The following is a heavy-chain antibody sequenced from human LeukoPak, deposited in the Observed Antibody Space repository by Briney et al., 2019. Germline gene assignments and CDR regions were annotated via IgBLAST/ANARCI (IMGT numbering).Heavy chain of an antibody. CDR3: ARVDTAMAGDY. CDR2: INHSGST. Sequence: SETLSLTCAVYGGSFSGYYWSWIRQPPGKGLEWIGEINHSGSTNYNPSLKSRVTISVDTSKNQFSLKLSSVTAADTAVYYCARVDTAMAGDYWGRGTLVTVSS. CDR1: GGSFSGYY. D-gene: IGHD5-18*01. J-gene: IGHJ4*02. V-gene: IGHV4-34*01.